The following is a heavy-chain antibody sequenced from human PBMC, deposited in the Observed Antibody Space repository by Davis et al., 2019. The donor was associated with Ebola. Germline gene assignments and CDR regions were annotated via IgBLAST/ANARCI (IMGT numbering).Heavy chain of an antibody. CDR2: INPNSGGT. CDR3: ARDVDYYDSSGPPLEFDY. D-gene: IGHD3-22*01. J-gene: IGHJ4*02. V-gene: IGHV1-2*02. Sequence: ASVKVSCKASGYTFTGYYMHWVRQAPGQGLEWMGWINPNSGGTNYAQKFQGRVTMTRDTSISTAYMELRSLRSDDTAVYYCARDVDYYDSSGPPLEFDYWGQGTLVTVSS. CDR1: GYTFTGYY.